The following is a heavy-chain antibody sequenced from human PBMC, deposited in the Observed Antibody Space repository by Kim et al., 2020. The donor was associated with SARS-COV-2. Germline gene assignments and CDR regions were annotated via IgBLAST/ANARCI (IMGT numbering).Heavy chain of an antibody. D-gene: IGHD6-13*01. CDR1: GFTFSSYA. Sequence: GWSLRLSCAASGFTFSSYAMHWVRQAPGKGLEWVAVISYDGSNKYYADSVKGRFTISRDNSKNTLYLQMNSLRAEDTAVYYCARAGGIAAAGTAFWYFDLWGRGTLVTVSS. J-gene: IGHJ2*01. CDR3: ARAGGIAAAGTAFWYFDL. V-gene: IGHV3-30-3*01. CDR2: ISYDGSNK.